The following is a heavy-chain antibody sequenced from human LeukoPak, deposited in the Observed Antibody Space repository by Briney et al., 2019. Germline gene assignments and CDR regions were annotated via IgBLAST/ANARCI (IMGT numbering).Heavy chain of an antibody. D-gene: IGHD5-24*01. Sequence: SETLSLTCTVSGDSINSGRYYWSWLRQPAGEGLKLIVRIYTSGSTNYNPSLKSRVTISVDTTKYQCSVKWSSVTDADTAEYLGARQFDPGGQGTRVPVSS. V-gene: IGHV4-61*02. J-gene: IGHJ5*02. CDR3: ARQFDP. CDR1: GDSINSGRYY. CDR2: IYTSGST.